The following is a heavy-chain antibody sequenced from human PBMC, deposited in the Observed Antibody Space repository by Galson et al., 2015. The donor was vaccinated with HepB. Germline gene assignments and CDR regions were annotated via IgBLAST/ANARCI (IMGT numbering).Heavy chain of an antibody. V-gene: IGHV1-69*13. D-gene: IGHD2-2*01. CDR1: GGTFSSYA. J-gene: IGHJ5*02. CDR2: IIPIFGTA. CDR3: ARVASWYQLLMEGVENWFDP. Sequence: SVKVSCKASGGTFSSYAISWVRQAPGQGLEWMGGIIPIFGTANYAQKFQGRVTITADESTSTAYMELSSLRSEDTAVYYCARVASWYQLLMEGVENWFDPWGQGTLVTVSS.